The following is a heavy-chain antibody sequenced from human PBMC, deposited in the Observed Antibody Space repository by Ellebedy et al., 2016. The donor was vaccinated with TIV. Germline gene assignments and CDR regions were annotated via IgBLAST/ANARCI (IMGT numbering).Heavy chain of an antibody. CDR3: ASHPSYSSNSAFDY. CDR2: VHSSGST. J-gene: IGHJ4*02. V-gene: IGHV4-59*08. Sequence: MPSETLSLTCTVSSGSISGYYWSWFRQPPGERLQWIGYVHSSGSTNYNPSLKSRVTISVDTSKNQFSLKLSSVTAADTAVYYCASHPSYSSNSAFDYWGQGTLVTVSS. D-gene: IGHD6-13*01. CDR1: SGSISGYY.